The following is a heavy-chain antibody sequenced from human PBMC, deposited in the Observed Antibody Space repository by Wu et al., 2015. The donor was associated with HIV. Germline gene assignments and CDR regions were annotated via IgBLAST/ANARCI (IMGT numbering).Heavy chain of an antibody. Sequence: QVQLVQSGAEVRKPGASVKVSCKTSGYSFTNYGIHWVRQAPGQGLEWMGWISGHNGHTDHAQKVQGRVTMTTDTSTSTAYMELRSLRSDDTAVYYCARTRILRKPTVVTTVGDYWGQGTLVTVSS. V-gene: IGHV1-18*01. D-gene: IGHD4-23*01. J-gene: IGHJ4*02. CDR3: ARTRILRKPTVVTTVGDY. CDR2: ISGHNGHT. CDR1: GYSFTNYG.